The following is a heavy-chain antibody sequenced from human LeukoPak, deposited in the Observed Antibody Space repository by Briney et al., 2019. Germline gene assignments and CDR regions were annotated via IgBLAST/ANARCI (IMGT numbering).Heavy chain of an antibody. J-gene: IGHJ5*02. V-gene: IGHV1-18*01. D-gene: IGHD3-10*01. CDR3: ARIITMVRGVIITDWFDP. CDR2: ISAYNGNT. CDR1: GYSFTTYG. Sequence: GESLKISCKGSGYSFTTYGISWVRQAPGQGLEWMGWISAYNGNTNYAQKLQGRVTMTTDTSTSTAYMELRSLRSDDTAVYYCARIITMVRGVIITDWFDPWGQGTLVTVSS.